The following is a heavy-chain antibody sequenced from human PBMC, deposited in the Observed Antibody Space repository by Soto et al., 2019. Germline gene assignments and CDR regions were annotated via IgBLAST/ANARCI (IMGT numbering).Heavy chain of an antibody. CDR3: ARDSGYYFVY. CDR2: IYYSGST. Sequence: LSLTCTVSGGSISSYYWSWIRQPPGKGLEWIGYIYYSGSTNYNPSLESRVTISVDTSKNQFSLKLSSVTAADTAVYYCARDSGYYFVYWGQGTLVTVSS. V-gene: IGHV4-59*01. D-gene: IGHD3-22*01. CDR1: GGSISSYY. J-gene: IGHJ4*02.